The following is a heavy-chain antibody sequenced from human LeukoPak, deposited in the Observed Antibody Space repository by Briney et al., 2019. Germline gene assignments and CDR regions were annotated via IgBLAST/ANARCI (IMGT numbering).Heavy chain of an antibody. CDR1: GFSFSAYW. D-gene: IGHD2-15*01. Sequence: GGSLRLSCAASGFSFSAYWMSWVRQAPGKGLEWLANINGDGSEQYYVDSVKGRFTISRDNAMNSLYLQMNSLRADDTAVYYCAREYCSGTTCYLPGYWGQGTLVTFSS. J-gene: IGHJ4*02. V-gene: IGHV3-7*04. CDR3: AREYCSGTTCYLPGY. CDR2: INGDGSEQ.